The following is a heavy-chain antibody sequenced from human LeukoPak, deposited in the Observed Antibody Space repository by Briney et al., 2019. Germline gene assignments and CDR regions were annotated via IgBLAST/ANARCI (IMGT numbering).Heavy chain of an antibody. J-gene: IGHJ4*02. V-gene: IGHV3-23*01. Sequence: PGGSLRLTCAASGFTFSSYAMSWVRQAPGKGLEWVSAISGSGGSTYYADSVKGRFTISRDNSKNTLYLQMNSLRAEDTAVYYCAKGPTPSYYDSSGYYCFDYWGQGTLVTVSS. D-gene: IGHD3-22*01. CDR2: ISGSGGST. CDR3: AKGPTPSYYDSSGYYCFDY. CDR1: GFTFSSYA.